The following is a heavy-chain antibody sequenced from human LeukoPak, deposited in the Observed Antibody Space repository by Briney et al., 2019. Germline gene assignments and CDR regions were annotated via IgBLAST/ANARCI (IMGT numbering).Heavy chain of an antibody. Sequence: PSETLSLTCAVYGGSFSGYYWTLIRQPPGKGMKWIGEINHSRSTNYNPSLKSRVAISIDTSKNQFSLKLSSVTAADTAVYYCARDGLRRRIMTTFGGGGQFDYWGQGTLVTVSS. V-gene: IGHV4-34*01. D-gene: IGHD3-16*01. CDR2: INHSRST. CDR1: GGSFSGYY. J-gene: IGHJ4*02. CDR3: ARDGLRRRIMTTFGGGGQFDY.